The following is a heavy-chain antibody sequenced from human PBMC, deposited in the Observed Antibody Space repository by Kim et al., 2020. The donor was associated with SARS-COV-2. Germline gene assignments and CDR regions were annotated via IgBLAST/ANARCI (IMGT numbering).Heavy chain of an antibody. CDR1: GYTFTSYG. CDR2: ISAYNGNT. D-gene: IGHD3-16*01. Sequence: ASVKVSCKASGYTFTSYGISWVRQAPGQGLEWMGWISAYNGNTNYAQKLQGRVTMTTDTSTSTAYMELRSLRSDDTAVYYCARTYYDYVWGSLQTPTNFDYWGQGTLVTVSS. J-gene: IGHJ4*02. CDR3: ARTYYDYVWGSLQTPTNFDY. V-gene: IGHV1-18*01.